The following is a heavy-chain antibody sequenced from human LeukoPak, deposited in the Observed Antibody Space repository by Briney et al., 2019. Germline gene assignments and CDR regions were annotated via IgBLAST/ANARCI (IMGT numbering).Heavy chain of an antibody. D-gene: IGHD3-3*01. CDR1: GFTFSSYA. V-gene: IGHV3-23*01. CDR3: ARDVDGGDY. Sequence: QPGGSLRLSCAASGFTFSSYAMSWVRLAPGKGLEWVSAISGSGGSTYYADSVKGRFTISRDNAKNSLYLQMNSLRDEDTAVYYCARDVDGGDYWGQGTLVTVSS. J-gene: IGHJ4*02. CDR2: ISGSGGST.